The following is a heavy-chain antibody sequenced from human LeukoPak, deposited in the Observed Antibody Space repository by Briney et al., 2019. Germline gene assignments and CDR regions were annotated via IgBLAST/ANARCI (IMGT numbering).Heavy chain of an antibody. CDR2: IIPILAVV. D-gene: IGHD3-22*01. CDR3: AKYYYDSSGFYPSGPFDI. CDR1: GGTFNNYA. V-gene: IGHV1-69*04. Sequence: ASVKVSCKASGGTFNNYAISWVRQAPGQGLEWMGRIIPILAVVKYAQKFQGRVTITADKSTSTAYMELSSLRSEDTAVYYCAKYYYDSSGFYPSGPFDIWGQGTMVTVSS. J-gene: IGHJ3*02.